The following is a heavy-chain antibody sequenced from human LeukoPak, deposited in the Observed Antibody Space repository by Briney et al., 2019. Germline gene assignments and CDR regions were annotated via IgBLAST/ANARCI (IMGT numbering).Heavy chain of an antibody. D-gene: IGHD1-26*01. J-gene: IGHJ5*02. CDR3: ARAGGRSWFDP. CDR2: MNPKSGGT. CDR1: GYTFSHSY. V-gene: IGHV1-2*02. Sequence: GASVKVSCKASGYTFSHSYIHWVRQAPGQGLEWMGSMNPKSGGTKYAQKFQGRVSMTRDTSISTAYMELASLTSDDTAVYYCARAGGRSWFDPWGQGTLVTVSS.